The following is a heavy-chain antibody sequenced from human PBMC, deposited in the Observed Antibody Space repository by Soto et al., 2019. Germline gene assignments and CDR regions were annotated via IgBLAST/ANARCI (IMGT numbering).Heavy chain of an antibody. V-gene: IGHV3-15*07. CDR1: GLTFSNAW. CDR2: IKSKTDGGTT. D-gene: IGHD2-21*01. J-gene: IGHJ4*02. Sequence: GGSLRLSCAASGLTFSNAWMNWVRQAPGKGLEWVGRIKSKTDGGTTDYAAPVKGRFTISRDDSKNTLYLQMNSLKTEYTAVFYCTTDPGEACINYWCQGTLGSGSS. CDR3: TTDPGEACINY.